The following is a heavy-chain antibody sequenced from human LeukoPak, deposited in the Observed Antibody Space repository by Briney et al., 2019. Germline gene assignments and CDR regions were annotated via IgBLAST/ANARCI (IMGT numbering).Heavy chain of an antibody. Sequence: GGSLRLSCAASGFTFSSSAMSWVRQVPGKGLEWVSGISASGGSTYYADSVRGRFTISRDNSKNTLYVQMNSLRAEDTAVYYCARELVELTGAFDIWGQGTMVTVSS. V-gene: IGHV3-23*01. CDR1: GFTFSSSA. D-gene: IGHD2-2*01. CDR2: ISASGGST. CDR3: ARELVELTGAFDI. J-gene: IGHJ3*02.